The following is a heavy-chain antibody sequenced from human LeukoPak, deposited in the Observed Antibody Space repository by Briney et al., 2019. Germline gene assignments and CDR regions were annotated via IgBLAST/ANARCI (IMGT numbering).Heavy chain of an antibody. CDR2: TNTDGSST. CDR3: ARGSGSYSLSALDI. Sequence: GGSLRLSCAASGLTSRRYWVYWLRHPPGKGLVCVARTNTDGSSTNYVASVRGRFTISRDNVKNTLYLPMNSLRAEDTAVYYCARGSGSYSLSALDIWGQGTMVTVSS. V-gene: IGHV3-74*01. J-gene: IGHJ3*02. CDR1: GLTSRRYW. D-gene: IGHD1-26*01.